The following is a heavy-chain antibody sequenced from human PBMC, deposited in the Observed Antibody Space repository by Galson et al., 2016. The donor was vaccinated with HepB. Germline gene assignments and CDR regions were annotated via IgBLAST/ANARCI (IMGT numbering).Heavy chain of an antibody. Sequence: SLRLSCAASGFTFSNYAMHWVRQAPGKGLDWVAVISYDGNNKYYADSVKGRFTISRDNSKNTVFLQINSLRAEDTAVYYCARDAYDSSWYSGYWGQGTLVTVSS. D-gene: IGHD6-13*01. J-gene: IGHJ4*02. CDR3: ARDAYDSSWYSGY. CDR2: ISYDGNNK. V-gene: IGHV3-30-3*01. CDR1: GFTFSNYA.